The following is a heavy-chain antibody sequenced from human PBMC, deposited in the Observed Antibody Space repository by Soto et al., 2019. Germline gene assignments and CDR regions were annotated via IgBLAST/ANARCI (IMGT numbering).Heavy chain of an antibody. J-gene: IGHJ6*03. Sequence: EVQLVESGGGLVQPGGSLRLSCAASAFTLSTYWMSWVRQAPGKGQEWVATIKQDGSETHYVESVKGRFTISRDNAENSLYLQMNSLRAEDTAVYYCVRGCGRARCPYYLDVWGKGTTVTVSS. V-gene: IGHV3-7*01. CDR3: VRGCGRARCPYYLDV. CDR1: AFTLSTYW. CDR2: IKQDGSET. D-gene: IGHD2-15*01.